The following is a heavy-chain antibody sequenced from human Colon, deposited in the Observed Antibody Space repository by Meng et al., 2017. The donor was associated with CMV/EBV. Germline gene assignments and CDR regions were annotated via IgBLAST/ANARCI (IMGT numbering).Heavy chain of an antibody. V-gene: IGHV3-23*01. CDR1: GFTFGTYA. Sequence: GESLKISCAASGFTFGTYAMSWVRQAPGKGPEWVSAISSSDGRTSYADSVRGRFTISRDNSKNTLYLQMNSLRAEDTAVYYCAKSPIWVAVAGVLHYWGQGTQVTSPQ. J-gene: IGHJ4*02. D-gene: IGHD6-19*01. CDR3: AKSPIWVAVAGVLHY. CDR2: ISSSDGRT.